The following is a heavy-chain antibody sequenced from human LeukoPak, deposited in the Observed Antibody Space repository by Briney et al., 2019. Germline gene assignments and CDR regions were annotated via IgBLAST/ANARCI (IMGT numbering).Heavy chain of an antibody. V-gene: IGHV3-23*01. Sequence: GGSLRLSCTASGFTFSIYEMNWVRQAPGKGLEWVSAISGSGGSTYYADSVKGRFTISRGNSKNTLYLQMNSLRAEDTAVYYCAREAYDSSGYPRYYFDYWGQGTLVTVSS. CDR3: AREAYDSSGYPRYYFDY. J-gene: IGHJ4*02. CDR1: GFTFSIYE. CDR2: ISGSGGST. D-gene: IGHD3-22*01.